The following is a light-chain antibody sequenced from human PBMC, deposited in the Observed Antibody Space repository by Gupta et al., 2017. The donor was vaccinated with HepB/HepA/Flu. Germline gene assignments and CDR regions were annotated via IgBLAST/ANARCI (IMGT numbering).Light chain of an antibody. CDR1: SSDVGGYNY. CDR3: ISYTSGGTYV. CDR2: DVN. Sequence: QSALTQPASVSGSPGQSITISCTGSSSDVGGYNYASWYQQHPGKAPKLMIYDVNNRPSGASDRFSGSKSGNTASLTISALQAEDEADYYCISYTSGGTYVFGTGTKVTVL. V-gene: IGLV2-14*03. J-gene: IGLJ1*01.